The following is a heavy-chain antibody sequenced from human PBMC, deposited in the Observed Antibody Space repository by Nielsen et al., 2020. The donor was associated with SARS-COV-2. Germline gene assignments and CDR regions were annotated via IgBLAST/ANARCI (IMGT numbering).Heavy chain of an antibody. D-gene: IGHD3-22*01. CDR2: ISSSSSYT. V-gene: IGHV3-11*05. Sequence: GESLKISCAASGFTFSDYYMSWIRQAPGKGLEWVSYISSSSSYTNYADSVKGRFTISRDNAKNSLYLQMNSLRAEGTAVYYCARDRRAYDSSGYYSGGHFDYWGQGTLVTVSS. CDR1: GFTFSDYY. J-gene: IGHJ4*02. CDR3: ARDRRAYDSSGYYSGGHFDY.